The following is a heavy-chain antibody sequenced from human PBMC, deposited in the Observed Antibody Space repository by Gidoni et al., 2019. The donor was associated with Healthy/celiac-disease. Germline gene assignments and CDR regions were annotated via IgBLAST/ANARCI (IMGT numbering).Heavy chain of an antibody. CDR1: GFTFSSYS. CDR3: ARGPPYSGSYVGDY. D-gene: IGHD1-26*01. Sequence: EVQLVESGGGLVKPGGSLRLSCAASGFTFSSYSMNWVRQAPGKGLEWVSSISSSSSYIYYADSVKGRFTISRDNAKNSLYLQMNSLRAEDTAVYYCARGPPYSGSYVGDYWGQGTLVTVSS. V-gene: IGHV3-21*01. CDR2: ISSSSSYI. J-gene: IGHJ4*02.